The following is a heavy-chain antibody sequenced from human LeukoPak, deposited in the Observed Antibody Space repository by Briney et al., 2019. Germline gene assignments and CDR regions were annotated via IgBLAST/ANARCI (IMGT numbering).Heavy chain of an antibody. CDR2: IYYSGST. V-gene: IGHV4-61*08. J-gene: IGHJ6*02. CDR3: ARDHQPAYCSGGSCYSDYYGMDV. CDR1: GGSISSGGYS. Sequence: SETLSLTCAVSGGSISSGGYSWSWIRQPPGKGLEWIGYIYYSGSTNYNPSLKSRVTISVDTSKNQFSLKLSSVTAADTAVYYCARDHQPAYCSGGSCYSDYYGMDVWGQGTTVTVSS. D-gene: IGHD2-15*01.